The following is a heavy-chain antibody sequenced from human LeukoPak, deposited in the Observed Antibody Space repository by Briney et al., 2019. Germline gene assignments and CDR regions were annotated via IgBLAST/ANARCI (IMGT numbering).Heavy chain of an antibody. V-gene: IGHV4-34*01. J-gene: IGHJ4*02. CDR1: GGSFSGYC. CDR2: INHSGST. Sequence: NPSETLSLTCAVYGGSFSGYCWSWIRQPPGKGLEWIGEINHSGSTNYNPSLKSRVTISVDTSKNQFSLKLSSVTAADTAVYYCARGLKGVPRNYFDYWGQGTLVTVSS. D-gene: IGHD2-2*01. CDR3: ARGLKGVPRNYFDY.